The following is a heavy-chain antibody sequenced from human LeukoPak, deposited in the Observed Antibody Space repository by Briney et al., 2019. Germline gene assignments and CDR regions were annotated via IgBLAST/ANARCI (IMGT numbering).Heavy chain of an antibody. D-gene: IGHD6-13*01. CDR1: GGSISSYY. CDR2: IYYSGST. V-gene: IGHV4-59*12. CDR3: ARSYSSSWYRGTDAFDI. Sequence: SETLSLTCTVSGGSISSYYWSWIRQPPGKGLEWIGYIYYSGSTNYNPSLKSRVTISVDTSKNQFSLKLSSVTAADTAVYYCARSYSSSWYRGTDAFDIWGQGTMVTVSS. J-gene: IGHJ3*02.